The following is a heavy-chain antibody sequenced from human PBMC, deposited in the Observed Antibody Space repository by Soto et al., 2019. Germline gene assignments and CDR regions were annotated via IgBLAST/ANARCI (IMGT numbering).Heavy chain of an antibody. J-gene: IGHJ3*02. Sequence: QVQLVESGGGVVQPGRSLRLSCAASGFTFSSYGMHWVRQAPGKGLEWVAVISYDGSNKYYADSVKGRFTISRDNSKNTLYLQMNSLRADDTAVYYCAKATHDYEYAFDIWGQGTMVTVSS. CDR2: ISYDGSNK. CDR3: AKATHDYEYAFDI. D-gene: IGHD4-17*01. CDR1: GFTFSSYG. V-gene: IGHV3-30*18.